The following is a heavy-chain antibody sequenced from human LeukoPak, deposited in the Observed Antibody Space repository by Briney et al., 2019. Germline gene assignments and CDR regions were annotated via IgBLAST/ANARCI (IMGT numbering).Heavy chain of an antibody. Sequence: SETLSLTCTGSGVSISSYYWSWLRQPPGKGLEWIGYIYYSGSTNYNPSLKSRVTISVDTSKNQFSLKLSSVTAADTAVYYCARDAKLLWFGELLGHYYYYYGMDVWGQGTTVTVSS. V-gene: IGHV4-59*01. J-gene: IGHJ6*02. CDR2: IYYSGST. CDR3: ARDAKLLWFGELLGHYYYYYGMDV. D-gene: IGHD3-10*01. CDR1: GVSISSYY.